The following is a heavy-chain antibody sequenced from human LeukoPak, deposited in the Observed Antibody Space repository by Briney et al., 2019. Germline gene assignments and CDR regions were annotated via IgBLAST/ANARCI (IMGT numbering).Heavy chain of an antibody. CDR1: GFTFSNYV. CDR2: ISSSGSTI. D-gene: IGHD3-3*01. J-gene: IGHJ1*01. CDR3: ARDRYDFWSGHEGLPQH. V-gene: IGHV3-48*04. Sequence: GGSLRLSCAASGFTFSNYVMTWVRQAPGKGLEWVSYISSSGSTIYYADSVKGRFTISRDNAKNSLYLQMNSLRAEDTAVYYCARDRYDFWSGHEGLPQHWGQGTLVTVSS.